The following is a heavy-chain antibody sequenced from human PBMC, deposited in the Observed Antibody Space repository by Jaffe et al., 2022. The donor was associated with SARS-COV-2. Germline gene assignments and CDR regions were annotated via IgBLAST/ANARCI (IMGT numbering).Heavy chain of an antibody. Sequence: QVQLQESGPGLVKPSQTLSLTCTVSSGSISSDSYFWNWIRQPAGKGLEWIGRIYTSGSTNYNPSLKSRVTISVDTSKNQFSLKLTSVTAADTAVYFCAREERGWYSKSFDPWGQGILVTVSS. V-gene: IGHV4-61*02. CDR1: SGSISSDSYF. J-gene: IGHJ5*02. CDR3: AREERGWYSKSFDP. CDR2: IYTSGST. D-gene: IGHD6-19*01.